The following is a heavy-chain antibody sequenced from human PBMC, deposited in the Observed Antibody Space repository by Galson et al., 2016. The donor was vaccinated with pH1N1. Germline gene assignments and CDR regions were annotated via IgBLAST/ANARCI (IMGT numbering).Heavy chain of an antibody. CDR2: VNPGGSTI. V-gene: IGHV5-51*03. Sequence: QSGAEVTKPGESLKISCKASGYRFTNYWIAWVRQVPGEGLEWVGVVNPGGSTIRYSPPFQGQVTISSDKSINTAYLQWVSLKASDTATYYCARQYDFGDYRGNAFDIWGLGTMVIVSS. CDR1: GYRFTNYW. J-gene: IGHJ3*02. D-gene: IGHD4-17*01. CDR3: ARQYDFGDYRGNAFDI.